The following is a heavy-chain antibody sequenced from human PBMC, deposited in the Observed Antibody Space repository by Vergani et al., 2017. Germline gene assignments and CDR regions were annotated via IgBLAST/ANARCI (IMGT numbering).Heavy chain of an antibody. D-gene: IGHD3-10*01. CDR3: ATRGRFGELSDY. Sequence: QVQLVQSGAEVKKPGASVKVSCKASGYTFTSYYMHWVRQAPGKGLEWMGGFDPEDGETIYAQKFQGRVTMTEDTATDTAYMELSSLRSEDTAVYYCATRGRFGELSDYWGQGTLVTVSS. CDR1: GYTFTSYY. CDR2: FDPEDGET. J-gene: IGHJ4*02. V-gene: IGHV1-24*01.